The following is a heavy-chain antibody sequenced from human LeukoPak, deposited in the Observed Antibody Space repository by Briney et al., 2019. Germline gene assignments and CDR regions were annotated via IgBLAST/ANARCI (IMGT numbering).Heavy chain of an antibody. CDR1: GFTFSAFW. D-gene: IGHD6-13*01. Sequence: GGSLRLSCAGSGFTFSAFWMNWVRQAPGKGLEWVANINQDGSEKYYVDSVKGRFTISRDNSKNTLYLQMNSLRAEDTAVYYCARVGSGYSSSWYLEYFQHWGQGTLVTVSS. CDR3: ARVGSGYSSSWYLEYFQH. CDR2: INQDGSEK. J-gene: IGHJ1*01. V-gene: IGHV3-7*03.